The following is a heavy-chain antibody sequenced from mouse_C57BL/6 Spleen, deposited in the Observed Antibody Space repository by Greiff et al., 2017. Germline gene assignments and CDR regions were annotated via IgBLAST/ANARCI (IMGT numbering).Heavy chain of an antibody. Sequence: EVKLMESGPELVKPGASVKISCKASGYSFTGYYMHWVKQSHGNILDWIGYIYPYNGVSSYNQKFKGKATLTVDKSSSTAYMELRSLTSEDSAVYYGARTDYYGSSLPYAMDYWGQGTSVTVSS. CDR1: GYSFTGYY. CDR3: ARTDYYGSSLPYAMDY. D-gene: IGHD1-1*01. CDR2: IYPYNGVS. V-gene: IGHV1-31*01. J-gene: IGHJ4*01.